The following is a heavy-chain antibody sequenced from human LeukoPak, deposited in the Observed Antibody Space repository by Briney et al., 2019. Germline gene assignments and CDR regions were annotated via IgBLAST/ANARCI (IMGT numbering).Heavy chain of an antibody. Sequence: GGSLRLSCAASGFTFSTYSMNWVRQAPGKGLEWVSSISSSSSYIYYADSVKGRFTISRDNSKNTLYLQMNSVRSEDTALYYCAKPSGSGVDYWGQGTRVTVSS. CDR2: ISSSSSYI. V-gene: IGHV3-21*01. CDR3: AKPSGSGVDY. CDR1: GFTFSTYS. D-gene: IGHD1-26*01. J-gene: IGHJ4*01.